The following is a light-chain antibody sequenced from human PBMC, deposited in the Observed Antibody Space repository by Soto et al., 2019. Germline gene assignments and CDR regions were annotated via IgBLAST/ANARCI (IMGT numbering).Light chain of an antibody. CDR1: QSVRSN. J-gene: IGKJ4*01. CDR3: QQRTRWPPLT. Sequence: EIVLTQSPATLSLSPGERATLSCRASQSVRSNLAWYQQKPGQAPRLLIYDASNRATGIPARFSGSGSGTDFTLTISSLEPEDSALYYCQQRTRWPPLTFGGGTEVDIK. CDR2: DAS. V-gene: IGKV3-11*01.